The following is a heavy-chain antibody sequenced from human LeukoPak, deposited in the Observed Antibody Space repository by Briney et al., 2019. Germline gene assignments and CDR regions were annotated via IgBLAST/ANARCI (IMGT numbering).Heavy chain of an antibody. V-gene: IGHV5-51*01. CDR1: GYSFTSYW. Sequence: GESLKISCKGSGYSFTSYWIGWVRQMPGKGLEWMGIIYPGASDTRYSPSFQGQVTISADKSISTAYLQWSSLKASDTAMYYCATTYYYDSSGYPYYFDYWGQGTLVTVSS. J-gene: IGHJ4*02. D-gene: IGHD3-22*01. CDR2: IYPGASDT. CDR3: ATTYYYDSSGYPYYFDY.